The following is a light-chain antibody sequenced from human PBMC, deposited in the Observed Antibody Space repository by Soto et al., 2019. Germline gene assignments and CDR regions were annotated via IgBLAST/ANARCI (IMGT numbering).Light chain of an antibody. Sequence: EIVMTQSPATLSVSPGERATLSCRASQSVSSNLAWYQQKAGQAPRLLIYYASTRATGIPARFSGSGSGTDFTLTISSLQSEDFAVYYCQQYNNWPRTFGQGTKVEIK. V-gene: IGKV3-15*01. J-gene: IGKJ1*01. CDR1: QSVSSN. CDR2: YAS. CDR3: QQYNNWPRT.